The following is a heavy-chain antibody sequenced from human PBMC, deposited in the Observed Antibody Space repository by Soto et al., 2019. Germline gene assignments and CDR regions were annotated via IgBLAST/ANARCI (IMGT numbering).Heavy chain of an antibody. J-gene: IGHJ4*02. CDR1: GCSFTSYW. V-gene: IGHV5-51*01. Sequence: GESLKISCKGSGCSFTSYWIGWVRQMPGKGLEWMGIIYPGDSDTRYSPSFQGQVTISADKSISTAYLQWSSLKASDTAMYYCARLPNYDSSGYYFDYWGQGALVTVSS. CDR3: ARLPNYDSSGYYFDY. D-gene: IGHD3-22*01. CDR2: IYPGDSDT.